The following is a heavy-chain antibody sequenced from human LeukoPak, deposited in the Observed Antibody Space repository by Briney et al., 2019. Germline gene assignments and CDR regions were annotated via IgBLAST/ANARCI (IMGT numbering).Heavy chain of an antibody. Sequence: PGGSLRLSCAASGFTFSNAWMSWVRQAPGKGLEWVGRIKSKTDGGTTDYAAPVKGRFTISRDDSKNTLYLQMNSLKTEDTAVYYCTTDFSSTSWHSPTDYWGQGTLVTVPS. D-gene: IGHD2-2*01. J-gene: IGHJ4*02. CDR3: TTDFSSTSWHSPTDY. CDR2: IKSKTDGGTT. V-gene: IGHV3-15*01. CDR1: GFTFSNAW.